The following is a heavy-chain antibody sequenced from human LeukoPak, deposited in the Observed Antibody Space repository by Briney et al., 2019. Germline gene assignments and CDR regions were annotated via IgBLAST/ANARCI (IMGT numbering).Heavy chain of an antibody. CDR3: ARDQETGGPTDY. Sequence: SVKVSCKASGGTFSSYTISWVRQAPGQGLEWMGRIILILGIANYAQKFQGRVTITADKSTSTAYMELSSLSSEDTAVYYCARDQETGGPTDYWGQGTLVTVSS. V-gene: IGHV1-69*04. CDR1: GGTFSSYT. J-gene: IGHJ4*02. D-gene: IGHD7-27*01. CDR2: IILILGIA.